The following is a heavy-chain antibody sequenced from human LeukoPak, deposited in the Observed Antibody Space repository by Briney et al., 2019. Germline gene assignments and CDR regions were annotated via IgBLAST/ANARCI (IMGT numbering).Heavy chain of an antibody. Sequence: GGSLRLSCAASEFTFSSYWMHWVRQAPGKGLVWVSRINSDGSSTSYADSVKGRFTISRDNAKNTLYLQMNSLRAEDTAVYYCASRIAVAAPFDYWGQGTLVTVSS. V-gene: IGHV3-74*01. CDR1: EFTFSSYW. CDR2: INSDGSST. J-gene: IGHJ4*02. D-gene: IGHD6-19*01. CDR3: ASRIAVAAPFDY.